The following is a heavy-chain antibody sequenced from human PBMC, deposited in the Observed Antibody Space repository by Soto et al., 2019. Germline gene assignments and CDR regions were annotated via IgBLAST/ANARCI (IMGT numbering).Heavy chain of an antibody. CDR3: AGGRGDTAMAWYY. J-gene: IGHJ4*02. D-gene: IGHD5-18*01. Sequence: QVQLQESGPGLVKPSETLSLTCTVSGGSISSYYWSWIRQSPGKGLEWNWYISYSGSTKYNPSLKTPVPKSVNTSKNPVSLKLSSVTAADTAVYYCAGGRGDTAMAWYYWGQGTLVTVSS. CDR1: GGSISSYY. CDR2: ISYSGST. V-gene: IGHV4-59*03.